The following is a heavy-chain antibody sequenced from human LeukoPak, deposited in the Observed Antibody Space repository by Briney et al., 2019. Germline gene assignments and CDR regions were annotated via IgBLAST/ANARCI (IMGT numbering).Heavy chain of an antibody. CDR3: ASRAVTGSHNDY. D-gene: IGHD6-19*01. J-gene: IGHJ4*02. Sequence: GGPLRLSCAASGSTFSTYAMHWVRRAPGKGLEGVAFISYDGSNKYYADSVKGRFTISRDNSKTPPYLQMNTLRAQDTAWYYGASRAVTGSHNDYWGQGTLVTVSS. CDR1: GSTFSTYA. V-gene: IGHV3-30*04. CDR2: ISYDGSNK.